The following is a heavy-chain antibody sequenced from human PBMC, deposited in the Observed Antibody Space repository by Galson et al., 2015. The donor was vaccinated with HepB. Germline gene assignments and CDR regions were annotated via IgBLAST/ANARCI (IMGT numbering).Heavy chain of an antibody. J-gene: IGHJ4*02. CDR1: GFTFSSYA. CDR2: IGSDESTR. Sequence: SLRLSCAASGFTFSSYAMDWVRQVPGKGLEWVAFIGSDESTRSYADSVKGRFTISRDKSKNTLYVQMDSLRAEDTAVYYCATGADYCFVNWGQGTLVTVSS. V-gene: IGHV3-30*02. CDR3: ATGADYCFVN.